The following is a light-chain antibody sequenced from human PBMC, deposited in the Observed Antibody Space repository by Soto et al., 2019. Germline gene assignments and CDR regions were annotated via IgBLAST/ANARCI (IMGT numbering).Light chain of an antibody. CDR2: LGS. J-gene: IGKJ2*02. V-gene: IGKV2-28*01. CDR1: QSLLHSNGYNN. CDR3: MQALQSPST. Sequence: DIVMTQSPLPQPVTPGEPASISCRSSQSLLHSNGYNNLDWYLQKPGQSPQLLIYLGSNRASGVPDRFSGSGSGTDFTPKISRVEAEDVGVYFCMQALQSPSTFGQGTKLEIK.